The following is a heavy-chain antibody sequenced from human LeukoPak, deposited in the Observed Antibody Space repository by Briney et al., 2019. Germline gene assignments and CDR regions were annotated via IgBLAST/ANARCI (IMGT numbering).Heavy chain of an antibody. Sequence: GGSLRLSCAASGFTFSNAWMSWVRQAPGKGMEWVGRINSKTDGGTTDFAAPVKGRFTISRDDSKNTLYLQMNSLKTEDTAVYYCAHFDWLLSSGYWGQGTLVTVSS. CDR2: INSKTDGGTT. J-gene: IGHJ4*02. V-gene: IGHV3-15*01. CDR1: GFTFSNAW. CDR3: AHFDWLLSSGY. D-gene: IGHD3-9*01.